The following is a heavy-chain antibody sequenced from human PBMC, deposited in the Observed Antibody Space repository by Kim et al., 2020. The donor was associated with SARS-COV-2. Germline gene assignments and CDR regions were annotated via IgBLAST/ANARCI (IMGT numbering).Heavy chain of an antibody. CDR2: ITFDGSNK. CDR3: AKDSYVSGTYYIHTYYYSMDV. CDR1: GFIFSNYG. J-gene: IGHJ6*02. Sequence: GGSLRLSCAASGFIFSNYGIHWVRQAPGKGLEWVAVITFDGSNKYYADAVKGRFTISRDNSKNTLFLQMNSLRAEDTALYYCAKDSYVSGTYYIHTYYYSMDVSGQGTTVTVSS. D-gene: IGHD3-10*01. V-gene: IGHV3-30*18.